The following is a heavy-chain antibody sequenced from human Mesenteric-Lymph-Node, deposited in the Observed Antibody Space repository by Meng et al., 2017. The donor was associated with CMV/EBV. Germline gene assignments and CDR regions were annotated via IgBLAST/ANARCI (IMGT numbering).Heavy chain of an antibody. CDR3: ARGGQVHFDWLLSTPLTY. Sequence: ASVKVSCKASGYTFTGYYIHWVRQAPGQGLEWMGWISAYNGNTNYAQKLQGRVTMTTDTSTSTAYMELRSLRSDDTAVYYCARGGQVHFDWLLSTPLTYWGQGTLVTVSS. J-gene: IGHJ4*02. CDR1: GYTFTGYY. D-gene: IGHD3-9*01. V-gene: IGHV1-18*04. CDR2: ISAYNGNT.